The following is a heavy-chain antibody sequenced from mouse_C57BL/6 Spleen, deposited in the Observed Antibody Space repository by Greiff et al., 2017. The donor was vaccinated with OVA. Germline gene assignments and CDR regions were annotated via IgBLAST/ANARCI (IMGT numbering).Heavy chain of an antibody. V-gene: IGHV5-6*01. CDR3: ARQDWDEDAMDY. D-gene: IGHD4-1*01. CDR1: GFTFSSYG. Sequence: EVKLMESGGDLVKPGGSLKLSCAASGFTFSSYGMSWVRQTPDKRLEWVATISSGGSYTYYPDSVKGRFTISRDNAKTTLYLQMSSLKSEDTAMYYCARQDWDEDAMDYWGQGTSVTVSS. J-gene: IGHJ4*01. CDR2: ISSGGSYT.